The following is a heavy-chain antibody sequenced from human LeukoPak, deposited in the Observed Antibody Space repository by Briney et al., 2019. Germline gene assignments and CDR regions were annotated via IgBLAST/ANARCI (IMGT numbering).Heavy chain of an antibody. J-gene: IGHJ4*02. CDR2: IYYSGST. D-gene: IGHD3-22*01. Sequence: SETLSLTCTVSGGSISSYYWSWIRQPPGKGLEWIGYIYYSGSTNYNPSLKSRVTISVDTSKNQFSLKLSSVTAADTAVYYCARGRDSSGYYYDSSGRADWGQGTLVTVSS. V-gene: IGHV4-59*12. CDR1: GGSISSYY. CDR3: ARGRDSSGYYYDSSGRAD.